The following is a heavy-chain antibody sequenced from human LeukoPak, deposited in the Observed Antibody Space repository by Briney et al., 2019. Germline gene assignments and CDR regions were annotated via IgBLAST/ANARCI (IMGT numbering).Heavy chain of an antibody. Sequence: SETLSLTCTVSGGSISSYYWSWIRQPPGKGLEWIGYIYYSGSTNYNPSLKSRVTISVDTSKNQFSLKLSSVTAADTAVYYCARTYSSSWYRRGDYFDYWGQGTLVTVSS. J-gene: IGHJ4*02. CDR3: ARTYSSSWYRRGDYFDY. CDR1: GGSISSYY. D-gene: IGHD6-13*01. CDR2: IYYSGST. V-gene: IGHV4-59*01.